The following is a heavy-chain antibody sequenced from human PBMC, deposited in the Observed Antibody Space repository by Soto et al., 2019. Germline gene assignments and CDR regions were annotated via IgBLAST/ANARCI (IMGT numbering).Heavy chain of an antibody. D-gene: IGHD3-10*01. CDR2: IKEDGAEK. J-gene: IGHJ4*02. CDR1: GFTFSSYW. V-gene: IGHV3-7*01. CDR3: ARYGTRGDW. Sequence: PGGSLRLSCAASGFTFSSYWMSWVRQAPGKGLEWVASIKEDGAEKYYVDSVEGRVTISRDNAENSLYLHMNSLRAEATAVYHCARYGTRGDWWGLGTQVTVSS.